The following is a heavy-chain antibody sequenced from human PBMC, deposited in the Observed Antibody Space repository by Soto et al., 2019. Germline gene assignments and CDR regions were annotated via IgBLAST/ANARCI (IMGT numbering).Heavy chain of an antibody. V-gene: IGHV3-13*01. CDR2: IDTAGDT. CDR1: GFNFSGSD. D-gene: IGHD7-27*01. Sequence: GGSLRLSCAASGFNFSGSDMHWVRQVTGKGLEWVSAIDTAGDTYYPDSVKGRFTISRENAKKSLYLQMNSLRAEDTAVYYCAREDSTSGFSLGQGTLVTVSS. J-gene: IGHJ5*02. CDR3: AREDSTSGFS.